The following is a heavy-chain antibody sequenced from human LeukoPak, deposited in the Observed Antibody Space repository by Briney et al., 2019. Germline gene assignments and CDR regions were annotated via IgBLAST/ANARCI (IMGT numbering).Heavy chain of an antibody. V-gene: IGHV4-38-2*02. D-gene: IGHD1-1*01. CDR2: IYPSGNT. Sequence: PSETLSLTCTVSGDFVSSDYYWGWNRQAPGKGLEWIGSIYPSGNTYYNPSLESRVAISLDMSKNHFSLRLTSVTAADTALYFCARPTRRRAQKGRRGDAFHVWGQGTMVTVSS. CDR1: GDFVSSDYY. J-gene: IGHJ3*01. CDR3: ARPTRRRAQKGRRGDAFHV.